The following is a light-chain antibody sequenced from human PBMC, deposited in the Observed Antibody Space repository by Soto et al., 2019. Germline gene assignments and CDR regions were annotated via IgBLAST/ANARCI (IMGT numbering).Light chain of an antibody. V-gene: IGKV1-33*01. Sequence: DIQMTQSPSSLSASVGDRVTITCQASHDISNYLNWYQHKPGKAPKLLIYGASNLETGVPSRFSGSGPGTDFTFTISSLQPEDIATYYCQYCDYLPLFGPGTTVDLK. J-gene: IGKJ3*01. CDR2: GAS. CDR1: HDISNY. CDR3: QYCDYLPL.